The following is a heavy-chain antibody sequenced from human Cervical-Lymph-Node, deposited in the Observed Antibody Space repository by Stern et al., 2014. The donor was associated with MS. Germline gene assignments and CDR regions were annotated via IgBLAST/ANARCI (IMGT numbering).Heavy chain of an antibody. J-gene: IGHJ3*02. CDR1: GASINSGDYY. CDR3: ARDSRYCGTTNCSDTFDI. CDR2: IYYNGNS. D-gene: IGHD2-21*01. V-gene: IGHV4-30-4*01. Sequence: QVQLQESGPGLVKPSQTLSLTCTVSGASINSGDYYWSWIRQPQGKGLEWIGYIYYNGNSYYKPSLKSRVTISVDTSKIQFSLKMTSVTAADTAVYYCARDSRYCGTTNCSDTFDIWGQGTMVTVSS.